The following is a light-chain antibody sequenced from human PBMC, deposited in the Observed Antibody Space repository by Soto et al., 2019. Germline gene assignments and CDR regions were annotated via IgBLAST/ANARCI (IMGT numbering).Light chain of an antibody. Sequence: QSVLTQPPPASGSPGQSVTISCTGTSSDVCGYNYVSWYQQHPGKAPKLMIYEVTKRPSGVPDRFSGSKSGNTASLTVSGLQAEDEADYYCSSYAGSNNLVFGTGTKVTVL. CDR1: SSDVCGYNY. CDR2: EVT. J-gene: IGLJ1*01. V-gene: IGLV2-8*01. CDR3: SSYAGSNNLV.